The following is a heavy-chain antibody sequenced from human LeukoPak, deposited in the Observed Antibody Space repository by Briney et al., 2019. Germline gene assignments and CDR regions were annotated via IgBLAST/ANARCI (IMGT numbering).Heavy chain of an antibody. CDR3: ARAPGSGWYSYPDGGFDY. Sequence: GGSLRLSCAASGFTFNSYAMSWVRQAPGKGLEWVSVIYSGGSTYYADSVKGRFTISRDNSKNTLYLQMNSLRAEDTAVYYCARAPGSGWYSYPDGGFDYWGQGTLVTVSS. CDR2: IYSGGST. J-gene: IGHJ4*02. D-gene: IGHD6-19*01. V-gene: IGHV3-66*01. CDR1: GFTFNSYA.